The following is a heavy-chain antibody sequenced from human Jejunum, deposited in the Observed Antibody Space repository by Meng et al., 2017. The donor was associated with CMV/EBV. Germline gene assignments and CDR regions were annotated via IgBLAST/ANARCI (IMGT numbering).Heavy chain of an antibody. CDR1: FTFSNYS. J-gene: IGHJ6*02. CDR2: IWYDGNNK. CDR3: AKGGGGTGHYYGLDV. D-gene: IGHD1-1*01. Sequence: FTFSNYSMDWVRQAPGKGLEWVAVIWYDGNNKYYADSVKGRFTISRDNSKNTLYLEMSGLRAEDTAVYYCAKGGGGTGHYYGLDVWGQGTTVTVSS. V-gene: IGHV3-33*06.